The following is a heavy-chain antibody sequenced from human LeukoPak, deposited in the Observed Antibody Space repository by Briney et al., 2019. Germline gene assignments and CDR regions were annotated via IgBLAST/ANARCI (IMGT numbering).Heavy chain of an antibody. CDR3: ARTGDGYNYYNYYYMDV. V-gene: IGHV4-59*01. Sequence: SETLSLTCTVSGGSISSYYWSWIRQPPGKGLEWIGYIYYSVRTNYNPSLKSRVTISVDMPDNQFSLKMSSVTAADTAVYYCARTGDGYNYYNYYYMDVWGKGTTVTVTS. D-gene: IGHD5-24*01. J-gene: IGHJ6*03. CDR1: GGSISSYY. CDR2: IYYSVRT.